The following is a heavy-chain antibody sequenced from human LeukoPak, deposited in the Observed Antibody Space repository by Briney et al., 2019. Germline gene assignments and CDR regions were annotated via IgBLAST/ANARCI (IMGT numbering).Heavy chain of an antibody. CDR1: GGSISSSTYY. CDR3: ARRGIALTGSWNWYFDL. CDR2: IHYSGST. Sequence: SETLSLTCTVSGGSISSSTYYWGWIRQPPGKGLEWIGCIHYSGSTYYNPSLKSRVTMSVDTSRNQFSLKLSSVTAADTAVYYCARRGIALTGSWNWYFDLWGRGTLVTVSS. V-gene: IGHV4-39*01. D-gene: IGHD6-19*01. J-gene: IGHJ2*01.